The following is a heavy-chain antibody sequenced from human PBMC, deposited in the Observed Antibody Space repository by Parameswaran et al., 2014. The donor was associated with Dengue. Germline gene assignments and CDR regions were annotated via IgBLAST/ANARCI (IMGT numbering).Heavy chain of an antibody. J-gene: IGHJ6*02. CDR2: IIPIFGTA. Sequence: SWVRQAPGQGLEWMGGIIPIFGTANYAQKFQGRVTITADESTSTAYMELSSLRSEDTAVYYCAMGIAARQAYYYGMDVWGQGTTVTVSS. V-gene: IGHV1-69*01. D-gene: IGHD6-6*01. CDR3: AMGIAARQAYYYGMDV.